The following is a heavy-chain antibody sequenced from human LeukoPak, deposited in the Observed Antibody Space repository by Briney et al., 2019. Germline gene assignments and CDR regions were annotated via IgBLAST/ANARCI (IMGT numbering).Heavy chain of an antibody. D-gene: IGHD1-26*01. J-gene: IGHJ4*02. CDR1: GASVGSAGYY. CDR3: ARTQSQSGSYRYYFGD. CDR2: VYYISNT. Sequence: EASETLSLTCTVSGASVGSAGYYWSWIRQPPGGGLEWIGYVYYISNTNYNPSLKSRVTMSVDPSKNQFSLKLNSVTAADTAVYYCARTQSQSGSYRYYFGDWGQGTLVTVSS. V-gene: IGHV4-61*08.